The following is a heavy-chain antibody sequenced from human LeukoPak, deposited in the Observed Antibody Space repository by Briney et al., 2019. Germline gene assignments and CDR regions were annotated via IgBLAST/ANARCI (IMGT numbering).Heavy chain of an antibody. V-gene: IGHV3-7*03. CDR2: INHNGNVN. Sequence: GGSLRLSCAASGFTFSSYWMNWARQAPGKGLEWVDSINHNGNVNHYVDSVKGRFTISRDNAKNSLYLQMSNLRAEDTAVYFCARGGGLDVWGQGATVTVSS. J-gene: IGHJ6*02. CDR1: GFTFSSYW. CDR3: ARGGGLDV. D-gene: IGHD3-16*01.